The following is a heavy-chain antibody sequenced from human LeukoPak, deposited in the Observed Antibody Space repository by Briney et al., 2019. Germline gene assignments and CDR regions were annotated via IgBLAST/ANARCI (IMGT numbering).Heavy chain of an antibody. CDR1: GGTFSSYA. J-gene: IGHJ4*02. CDR2: IIPIFGTA. D-gene: IGHD1-26*01. CDR3: ARDRVGGRDLLY. V-gene: IGHV1-69*01. Sequence: SVKVSCKASGGTFSSYAISWVRQAPGQGLEWMGGIIPIFGTANYAQKFQGRVTITADESTSTAYMELSSLRSEDTAVYYCARDRVGGRDLLYWGQGTLVTVSS.